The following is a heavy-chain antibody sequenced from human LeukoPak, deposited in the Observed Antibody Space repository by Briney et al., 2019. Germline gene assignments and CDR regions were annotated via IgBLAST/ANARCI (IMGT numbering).Heavy chain of an antibody. CDR2: IYTSGST. CDR1: GGSLSSGSYY. CDR3: ARVPYSYGPFDY. V-gene: IGHV4-61*02. J-gene: IGHJ4*02. Sequence: SQTLSLTCTVSGGSLSSGSYYWGWVRQPAGKGLEWLGRIYTSGSTNYHPSLKGRFPIPVDTSKNQFSLKLSSFTAAHRACFSCARVPYSYGPFDYWGQGTLVTVSS. D-gene: IGHD5-18*01.